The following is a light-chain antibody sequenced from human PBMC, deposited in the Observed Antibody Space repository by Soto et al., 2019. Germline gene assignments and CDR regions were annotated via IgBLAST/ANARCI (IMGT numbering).Light chain of an antibody. Sequence: EIVMTQSPATLCVSPGERATLSCRASQSVRTYVAWYQQKAGQAPRLLIYDASNRATGIPARFSGSGSGTDFTLTISSLEPEDFAVYFCQQRINWRSTFGGGTKVDIK. CDR1: QSVRTY. J-gene: IGKJ4*01. CDR3: QQRINWRST. V-gene: IGKV3-11*01. CDR2: DAS.